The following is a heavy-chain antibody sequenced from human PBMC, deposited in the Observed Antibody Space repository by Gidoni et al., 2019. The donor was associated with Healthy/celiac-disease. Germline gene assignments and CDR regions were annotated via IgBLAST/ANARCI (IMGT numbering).Heavy chain of an antibody. J-gene: IGHJ4*02. CDR1: GYTLTELS. CDR2: FDPEDGET. V-gene: IGHV1-24*01. D-gene: IGHD3-9*01. CDR3: ATLPYYDILTGIWGDY. Sequence: QVQLVQSGAEVKKPGASVKVSCKVSGYTLTELSMHWVRQAPGKGLEWMGGFDPEDGETIYAQKFQGRVTMTEDTSTDTAYMELSSLRSEDTAVYYCATLPYYDILTGIWGDYWGQGTLVTVSS.